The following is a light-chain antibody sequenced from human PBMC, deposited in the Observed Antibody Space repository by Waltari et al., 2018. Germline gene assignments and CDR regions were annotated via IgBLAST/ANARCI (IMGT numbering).Light chain of an antibody. J-gene: IGKJ1*01. CDR3: QKYGTLPAT. Sequence: EIVLTQSPGTLSLSPGERATLSYRASQRFSRTLAWYQQKPGQAPRLLIYDASTRATGIPDRFSGSGSGTDFSLTISRLEPEDFAVYYCQKYGTLPATFGQGTKVEIK. CDR2: DAS. CDR1: QRFSRT. V-gene: IGKV3-20*01.